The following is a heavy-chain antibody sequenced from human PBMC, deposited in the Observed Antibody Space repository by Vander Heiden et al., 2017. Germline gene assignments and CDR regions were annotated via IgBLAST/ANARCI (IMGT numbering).Heavy chain of an antibody. CDR3: ARAIAAAGLSGYYYGMDV. CDR2: IYQSWST. D-gene: IGHD6-13*01. Sequence: QLQLQESGSGLVKPSQTLSLTCAVSGGSISSGGYSWSWIRQPTGKGMEWIGYIYQSWSTYYNPSLKSRVTISVDRSKNQFSLKLSSVTAADTAVYYCARAIAAAGLSGYYYGMDVWGQGTTVTVSS. V-gene: IGHV4-30-2*01. CDR1: GGSISSGGYS. J-gene: IGHJ6*02.